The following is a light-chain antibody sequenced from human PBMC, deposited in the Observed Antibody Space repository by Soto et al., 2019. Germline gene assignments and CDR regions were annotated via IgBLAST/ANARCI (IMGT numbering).Light chain of an antibody. CDR1: QGISSA. Sequence: AIKLTQSPSSLSASVGDRVTITCRASQGISSALAWYQQKSGKAPKLLIYKASSLESGVPSRFSGSGSGTEFTLIISILQPDDFAAYYCQQYSSYWTFGQGTKVDIK. CDR2: KAS. CDR3: QQYSSYWT. J-gene: IGKJ1*01. V-gene: IGKV1-13*02.